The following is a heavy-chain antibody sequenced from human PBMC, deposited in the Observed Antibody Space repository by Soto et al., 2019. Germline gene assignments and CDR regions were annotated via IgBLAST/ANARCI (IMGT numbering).Heavy chain of an antibody. Sequence: EVQLVESGGGLVQPGGSLRLSCAASGFTFSNYWMSWVRQAPGKGLEWVANMKQDGIEKHYVDSVKGRFTISRDNAKDSLFLQMNSLRAEDTAVYYCARLWATITADPSQIPGDYWGQGTLVSVSS. J-gene: IGHJ4*02. D-gene: IGHD4-4*01. CDR2: MKQDGIEK. V-gene: IGHV3-7*01. CDR3: ARLWATITADPSQIPGDY. CDR1: GFTFSNYW.